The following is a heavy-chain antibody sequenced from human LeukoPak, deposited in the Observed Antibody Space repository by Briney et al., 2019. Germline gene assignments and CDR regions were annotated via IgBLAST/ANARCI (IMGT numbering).Heavy chain of an antibody. CDR2: IWYDGSNR. CDR1: GFTFSSYE. D-gene: IGHD1-26*01. CDR3: ARGKREVLNTRVFDY. V-gene: IGHV3-33*08. J-gene: IGHJ4*02. Sequence: PGGSLRLPCAASGFTFSSYEMNWVRQAPGKGLEWVAVIWYDGSNRYYADSVKGRFTISRDNSKNTLYLQLNSLRAEDTAVYYCARGKREVLNTRVFDYWGQGTLVTVSS.